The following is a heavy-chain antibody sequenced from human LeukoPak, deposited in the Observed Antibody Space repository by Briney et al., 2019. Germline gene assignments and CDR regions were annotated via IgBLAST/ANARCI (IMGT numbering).Heavy chain of an antibody. D-gene: IGHD4-17*01. CDR1: GFTFSSFE. CDR3: ARVGLGVTKFFDY. V-gene: IGHV3-48*03. CDR2: ISISGSTI. J-gene: IGHJ4*02. Sequence: GGSLRLSCAASGFTFSSFEMNWVRQAPGKGLEWVSYISISGSTIYYADSVKGRFTISRDNAKNSLYLQMNSLRAEDTAVYYCARVGLGVTKFFDYWGQGTLVTVSS.